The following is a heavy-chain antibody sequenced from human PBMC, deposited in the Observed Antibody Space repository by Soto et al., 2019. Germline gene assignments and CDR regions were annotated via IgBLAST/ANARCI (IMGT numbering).Heavy chain of an antibody. CDR3: ARSGSSYYDTSGNLLLDS. D-gene: IGHD3-22*01. J-gene: IGHJ1*01. V-gene: IGHV1-3*01. Sequence: SVKVSCKASGYTFTSHAVHWVRQAPGQRPEWLGWINAEHGQTKYPQKFHDRVTITRETSASTAYLELISLTSEDSAVYYCARSGSSYYDTSGNLLLDSWGQGTLVTVSS. CDR1: GYTFTSHA. CDR2: INAEHGQT.